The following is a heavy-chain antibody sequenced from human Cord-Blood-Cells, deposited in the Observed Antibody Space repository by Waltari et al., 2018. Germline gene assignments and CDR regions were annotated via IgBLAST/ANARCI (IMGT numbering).Heavy chain of an antibody. D-gene: IGHD1-26*01. J-gene: IGHJ4*02. Sequence: QVQLQQWGAGLLKPSATLSLTRAVYGGSSRGYYWSWIRQPPGKGLEWSGEINHSGSTNYNPSLKSRVTISVDTSKNQFSLKLSSVTAADTAVYYCARGELFFDYWGQGTLVTVSS. V-gene: IGHV4-34*01. CDR2: INHSGST. CDR1: GGSSRGYY. CDR3: ARGELFFDY.